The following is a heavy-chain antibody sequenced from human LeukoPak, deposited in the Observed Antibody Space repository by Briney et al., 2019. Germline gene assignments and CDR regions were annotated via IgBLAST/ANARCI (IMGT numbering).Heavy chain of an antibody. J-gene: IGHJ3*02. CDR1: GFTFSDYY. Sequence: GGSLRLSCAASGFTFSDYYMSWIRQAPGKGPEWVSYISSSGSTIYYADSVKGRFTISRDNAKNSLYLQMNSLRAEDTAVYYCARDGSYGDYLSWRAFDIWGQGTMVTVSS. CDR2: ISSSGSTI. CDR3: ARDGSYGDYLSWRAFDI. V-gene: IGHV3-11*01. D-gene: IGHD4-17*01.